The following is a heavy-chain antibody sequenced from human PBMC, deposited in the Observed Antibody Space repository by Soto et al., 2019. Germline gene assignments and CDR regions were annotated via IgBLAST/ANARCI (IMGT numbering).Heavy chain of an antibody. Sequence: ESGGGVVQPVRSLRLSCAASGFTFSSYGMHWVRQAPGKGLEWVAVIWYDGSNKYYADSVKGRFTISRDNSKNTLYLQMNSLRAEDTAVYYCARDRGYPGAHHYYYGMDVWGQGTTVTVSS. V-gene: IGHV3-33*01. CDR3: ARDRGYPGAHHYYYGMDV. CDR2: IWYDGSNK. J-gene: IGHJ6*02. CDR1: GFTFSSYG. D-gene: IGHD3-22*01.